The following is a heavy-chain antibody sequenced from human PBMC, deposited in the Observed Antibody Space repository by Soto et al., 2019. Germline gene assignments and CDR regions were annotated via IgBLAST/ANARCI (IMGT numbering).Heavy chain of an antibody. Sequence: SETLSLTCTVSGDSINGYYWTWIRQPAGKGLEWIGRIYTSGTTSYSPSLKSRVTMSLDTSKNHFSLRLTSATAADTAVYYCARDTVGISSPGVYWGRGTLVTVSS. CDR3: ARDTVGISSPGVY. CDR1: GDSINGYY. CDR2: IYTSGTT. D-gene: IGHD4-17*01. J-gene: IGHJ4*02. V-gene: IGHV4-4*07.